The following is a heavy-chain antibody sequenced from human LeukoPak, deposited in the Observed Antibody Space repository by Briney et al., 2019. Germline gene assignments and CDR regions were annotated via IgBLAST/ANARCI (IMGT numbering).Heavy chain of an antibody. J-gene: IGHJ4*02. CDR3: TTEYFGGFEY. D-gene: IGHD3-16*01. CDR1: PFTKAW. CDR2: VKNRGDGRTT. Sequence: GALRLSFVVSPFTKAWMKWVRQASGEGLEWVGRVKNRGDGRTTDYAAPVKGRFIISRDDSKKTVYLQMDSLKTEDTAVYFCTTEYFGGFEYWGQGTLVTVSS. V-gene: IGHV3-15*07.